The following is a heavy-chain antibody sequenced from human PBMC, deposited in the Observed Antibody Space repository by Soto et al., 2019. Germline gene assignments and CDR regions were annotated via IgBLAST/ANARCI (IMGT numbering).Heavy chain of an antibody. V-gene: IGHV4-38-2*01. CDR2: MYHSGSI. CDR3: GRQKGGGIYGDNVAD. D-gene: IGHD4-17*01. Sequence: PSETLSLTCAVSGYSISSGYYWGWLRQPPGKGLEWIGHMYHSGSIYYNPSLQSRVTISMDTSKNEFSLKLTSVTAADTAVYYCGRQKGGGIYGDNVADWGQGTLVTVSS. CDR1: GYSISSGYY. J-gene: IGHJ4*02.